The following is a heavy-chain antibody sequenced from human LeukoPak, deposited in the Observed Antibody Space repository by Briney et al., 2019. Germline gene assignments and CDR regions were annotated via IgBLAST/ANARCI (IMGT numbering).Heavy chain of an antibody. V-gene: IGHV4-38-2*01. J-gene: IGHJ4*02. CDR2: SYRSGST. CDR3: ARVSTTVAVKY. Sequence: KPSETLSLTCAVSGYSISSDCYWGWIRQPPGKGLEWIGNSYRSGSTDYNPSLKSRVTISVDTSKNQFSLKLSSATAADTAVYYCARVSTTVAVKYWGQGILVTISS. D-gene: IGHD4-11*01. CDR1: GYSISSDCY.